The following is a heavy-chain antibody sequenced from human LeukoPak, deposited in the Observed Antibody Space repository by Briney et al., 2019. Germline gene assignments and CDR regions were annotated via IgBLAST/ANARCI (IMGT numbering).Heavy chain of an antibody. CDR2: IKQDGSEK. Sequence: GGSLRLSCAASGLTFSGYDMHWVRQAPGKGLEWVANIKQDGSEKNYVGSVKGRFTISRDNAKNSLYLEMNSLRAEDTAVYYCARDEPMGSYWGQGTLVTVSS. J-gene: IGHJ4*02. D-gene: IGHD3-10*01. V-gene: IGHV3-7*01. CDR1: GLTFSGYD. CDR3: ARDEPMGSY.